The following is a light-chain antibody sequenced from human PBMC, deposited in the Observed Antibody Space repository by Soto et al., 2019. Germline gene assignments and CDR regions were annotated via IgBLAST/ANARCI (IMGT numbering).Light chain of an antibody. CDR3: CSYAGSYTRV. V-gene: IGLV3-21*02. J-gene: IGLJ1*01. Sequence: SYELTQPPSVSVAPGQTARITCGGNNIGSKSVHWYQQKPGQAPVLVVYDVGKRPSGVPDRFSGSKSDNTASLTISGLQAEDEADYYCCSYAGSYTRVFGTGTKVTVL. CDR2: DVG. CDR1: NIGSKS.